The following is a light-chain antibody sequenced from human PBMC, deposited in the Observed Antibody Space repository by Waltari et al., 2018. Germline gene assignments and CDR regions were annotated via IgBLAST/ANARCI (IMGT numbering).Light chain of an antibody. CDR2: YDN. CDR3: QVWDANTDPGV. CDR1: NIESKS. Sequence: SYVLTQPPSVSVAPGEPARITCGGNNIESKSVHWYRQRPGQAPVVVLAYDNDRAAGIPERFSGSNSGNTATLTISRVEAGDEADYYCQVWDANTDPGVFGTGTEVTVL. V-gene: IGLV3-21*01. J-gene: IGLJ1*01.